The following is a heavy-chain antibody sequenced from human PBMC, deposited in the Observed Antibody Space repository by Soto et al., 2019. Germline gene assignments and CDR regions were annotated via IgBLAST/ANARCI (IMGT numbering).Heavy chain of an antibody. D-gene: IGHD2-15*01. Sequence: SVKVSCKASGFTFTSSATQWVRQARGQRLEWIGWIVVGSGNTNYAQKFQERVTITRDMSTSTAYMELSSLRSEDTAVYYCAADCSGGSCYSNFDYWGQGTLVTVSS. CDR3: AADCSGGSCYSNFDY. V-gene: IGHV1-58*02. J-gene: IGHJ4*02. CDR1: GFTFTSSA. CDR2: IVVGSGNT.